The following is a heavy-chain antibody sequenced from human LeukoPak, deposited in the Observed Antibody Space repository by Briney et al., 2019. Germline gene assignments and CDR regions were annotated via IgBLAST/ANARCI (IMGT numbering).Heavy chain of an antibody. D-gene: IGHD4-17*01. Sequence: TETLSLTCTVSGGSISSSSYYWGWIRQPPGKWLEWIGSIYYSGGTYYNPSLKSRVTISVDTSKNQFSLKLSSVTAADTAVYCCAGTVYYFDYWGQGTLVIVSS. CDR3: AGTVYYFDY. CDR2: IYYSGGT. V-gene: IGHV4-39*01. CDR1: GGSISSSSYY. J-gene: IGHJ4*02.